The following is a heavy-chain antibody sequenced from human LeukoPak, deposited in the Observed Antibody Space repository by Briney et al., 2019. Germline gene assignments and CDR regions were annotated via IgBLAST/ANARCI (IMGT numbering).Heavy chain of an antibody. CDR3: ARDSSPDFWSGYQYYFDY. V-gene: IGHV1-69*13. CDR1: GYTVTSYG. J-gene: IGHJ4*02. D-gene: IGHD3-3*01. Sequence: ASVTVSFTASGYTVTSYGISWVRQAPGQGLEWMGGIIPIFGTANYAQKFQGRVTITADESTSTAYMELSSLRSEDTAVYYCARDSSPDFWSGYQYYFDYWGQGTLVTVSS. CDR2: IIPIFGTA.